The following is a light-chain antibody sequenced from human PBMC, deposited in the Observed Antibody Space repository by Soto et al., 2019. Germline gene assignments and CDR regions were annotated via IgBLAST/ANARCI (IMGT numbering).Light chain of an antibody. CDR1: QSVSSY. CDR2: DAS. Sequence: EIVLTQSPATLSLSPGERATLSCRASQSVSSYLAWYQQKPGQAPRLLIYDASNRATGIPARFSGSGSGTDFILTITSLEPEDFAVYYCQEFGSNFGGGTRVE. J-gene: IGKJ4*01. V-gene: IGKV3-11*01. CDR3: QEFGSN.